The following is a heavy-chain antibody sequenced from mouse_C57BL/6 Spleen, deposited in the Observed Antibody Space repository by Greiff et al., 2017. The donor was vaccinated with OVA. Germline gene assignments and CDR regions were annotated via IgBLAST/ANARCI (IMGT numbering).Heavy chain of an antibody. V-gene: IGHV2-9*01. J-gene: IGHJ4*01. CDR1: GFSLTSYG. D-gene: IGHD1-1*01. Sequence: VQLQESGPGLVAPSQSLSITCTVSGFSLTSYGVDWVRQPPGKGLEWLGAIWGGGSTHYNSALMSRLSISTDNSKSPAFLKMNSLQTDDTAMYYGAKHHYYGSSYDYYAMDYWGQGTSVTVSS. CDR2: IWGGGST. CDR3: AKHHYYGSSYDYYAMDY.